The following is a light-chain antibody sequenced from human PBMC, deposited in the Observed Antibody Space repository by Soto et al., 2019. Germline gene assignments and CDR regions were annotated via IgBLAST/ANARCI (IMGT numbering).Light chain of an antibody. CDR3: QHYSNWPPWT. Sequence: EIVMTQSPATLSVSPGERATLSCRASQSVSNNLAWYQQKPGQAPRLLIYGASTRAAGISARFSGSGSGTEFTLTISSLQSEDFAVYYCQHYSNWPPWTFGQGTKVEIK. CDR1: QSVSNN. J-gene: IGKJ1*01. V-gene: IGKV3-15*01. CDR2: GAS.